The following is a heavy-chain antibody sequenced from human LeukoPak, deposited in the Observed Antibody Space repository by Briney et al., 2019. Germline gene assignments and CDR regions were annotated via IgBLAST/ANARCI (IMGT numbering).Heavy chain of an antibody. CDR3: ARGGAAAVDY. CDR2: IYYSGST. D-gene: IGHD6-13*01. J-gene: IGHJ4*02. V-gene: IGHV4-39*07. CDR1: GGSISSSSYY. Sequence: SETLSLTCTVAGGSISSSSYYWGWIRQPRGKGLEWIGSIYYSGSTYYNPSLKSRVTISVDTSKNQFSLKLSSVTAADTAVYYCARGGAAAVDYWGQGTLVTVSS.